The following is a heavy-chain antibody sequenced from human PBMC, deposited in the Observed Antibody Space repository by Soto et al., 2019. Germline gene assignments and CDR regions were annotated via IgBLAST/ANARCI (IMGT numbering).Heavy chain of an antibody. CDR3: AREVAADGTFREDVFDI. D-gene: IGHD6-13*01. V-gene: IGHV1-69*12. CDR1: GGTFSNHA. Sequence: QVHLVQSGAEVKKPGSSVKVSCKASGGTFSNHAINWVRQAPGQGLEWMGRIIPIFGTTNYAQKFQGRVTFTADEPTVXSYMELSSLKHDDTAIYYCAREVAADGTFREDVFDIWGQGTLVTVSS. CDR2: IIPIFGTT. J-gene: IGHJ3*02.